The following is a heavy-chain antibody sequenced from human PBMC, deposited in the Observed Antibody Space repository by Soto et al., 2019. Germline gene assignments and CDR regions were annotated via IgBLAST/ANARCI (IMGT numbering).Heavy chain of an antibody. Sequence: QVQLVQSGAEVKKPGASVKVSCKASGYSFTRYGISWVRQAPGQGLEWMGWISGYNANTNYPENLQGRVTMTTDTSTSTAYMEVRNLISDDTAVSSCARMGDVPYYYYGLDVWGPGTTVTVSS. CDR3: ARMGDVPYYYYGLDV. D-gene: IGHD3-16*01. V-gene: IGHV1-18*01. J-gene: IGHJ6*02. CDR2: ISGYNANT. CDR1: GYSFTRYG.